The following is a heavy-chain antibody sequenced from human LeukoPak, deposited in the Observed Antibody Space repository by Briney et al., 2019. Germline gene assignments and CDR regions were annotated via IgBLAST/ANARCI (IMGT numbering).Heavy chain of an antibody. D-gene: IGHD3-9*01. J-gene: IGHJ4*02. CDR3: ATSNYDILTGLDY. Sequence: ASVKVSCKASGYTFTSYAMHWVRQAPGQRLEWMGWINAGNGNTKYSQKFQGRVTITRDTSANTAYMELSSLRSEDTAVYYSATSNYDILTGLDYWGQGTLVTVSS. CDR2: INAGNGNT. CDR1: GYTFTSYA. V-gene: IGHV1-3*01.